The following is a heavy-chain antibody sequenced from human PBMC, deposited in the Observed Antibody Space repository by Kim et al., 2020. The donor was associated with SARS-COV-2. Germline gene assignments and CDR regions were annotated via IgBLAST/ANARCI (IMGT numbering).Heavy chain of an antibody. Sequence: ASVKVSCKASGYTFTSYGISWVRQAPGQGLEWMGWISAYNGNTNYAQKLQGRVTMTTDTSTSTAYMELRSLRSDDTAVYYCARVYYYGSGSSSAPHYYGMDVWGQGTTVTVSS. V-gene: IGHV1-18*04. CDR2: ISAYNGNT. D-gene: IGHD3-10*01. J-gene: IGHJ6*02. CDR3: ARVYYYGSGSSSAPHYYGMDV. CDR1: GYTFTSYG.